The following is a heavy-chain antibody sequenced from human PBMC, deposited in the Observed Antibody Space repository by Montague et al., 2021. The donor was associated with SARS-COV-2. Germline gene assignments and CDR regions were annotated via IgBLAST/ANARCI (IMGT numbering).Heavy chain of an antibody. D-gene: IGHD6-13*01. CDR1: GDSVVSHSAT. CDR3: VRGIEAAGSYDY. V-gene: IGHV6-1*01. Sequence: CAISGDSVVSHSATWNWIRQSPSRGLEWLGRTYYRSMWKSDYARSVRSRIAINPDTSKNQFSLQLSSVTPEDTALYYCVRGIEAAGSYDYWGQGTLVTVSS. J-gene: IGHJ4*02. CDR2: TYYRSMWKS.